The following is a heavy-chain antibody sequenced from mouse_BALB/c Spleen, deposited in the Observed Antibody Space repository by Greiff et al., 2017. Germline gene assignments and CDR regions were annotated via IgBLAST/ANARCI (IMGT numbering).Heavy chain of an antibody. J-gene: IGHJ3*01. CDR3: TRGYYGSTWFAY. D-gene: IGHD1-1*01. CDR1: GYTFTSYY. V-gene: IGHV1S81*02. Sequence: QVQLKQSGAELVKPGASVKLSCKASGYTFTSYYMYWVKQRPGQGLEWIGEINPSNGGTNFNEKFKSKATLTVDKSSSTAYMQLSSLTSEDSAVYYCTRGYYGSTWFAYWGQGTLVTVSA. CDR2: INPSNGGT.